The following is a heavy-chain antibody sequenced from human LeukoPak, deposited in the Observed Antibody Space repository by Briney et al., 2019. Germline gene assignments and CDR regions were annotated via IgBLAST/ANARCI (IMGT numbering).Heavy chain of an antibody. CDR2: ISWNSGSI. D-gene: IGHD6-13*01. V-gene: IGHV3-9*01. CDR3: AKDLSLYSSSWSLDY. J-gene: IGHJ4*02. Sequence: GGSLRLSCAASGFTFDDYAMHWVRQAPGKGLEWVSGISWNSGSIGYADSVKGRFTISRDNAKNSLYLQMNSLRAEDTALYYCAKDLSLYSSSWSLDYWGQGTLVTVSS. CDR1: GFTFDDYA.